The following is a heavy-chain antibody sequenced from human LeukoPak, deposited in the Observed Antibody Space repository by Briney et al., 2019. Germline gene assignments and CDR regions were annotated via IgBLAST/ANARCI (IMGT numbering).Heavy chain of an antibody. CDR2: IGGRGDSI. D-gene: IGHD3-22*01. CDR3: AKDYYETSGYFDS. Sequence: GGSLRLSCAASGLTFKIYSMHWVRQAPGKGLEWVAVIGGRGDSIFYADSVKGRFTISRDNSKNTVDLQMSSLRAEDTAIYYCAKDYYETSGYFDSWGQGSLVSVSS. V-gene: IGHV3-23*01. J-gene: IGHJ4*02. CDR1: GLTFKIYS.